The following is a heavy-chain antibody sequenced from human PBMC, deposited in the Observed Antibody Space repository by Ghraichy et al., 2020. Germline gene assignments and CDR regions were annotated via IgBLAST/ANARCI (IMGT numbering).Heavy chain of an antibody. J-gene: IGHJ6*02. CDR3: ARRSGFSYYAMDV. Sequence: ASVKVSCKASGYTFSSSSMHWVLQAPGQRLEWVGWINTGNGNTKYSQKFQGRVSITRDTSASTAYMELSDLSSEDTGIYYCARRSGFSYYAMDVWGQGTTVSVS. CDR2: INTGNGNT. D-gene: IGHD5-12*01. CDR1: GYTFSSSS. V-gene: IGHV1-3*04.